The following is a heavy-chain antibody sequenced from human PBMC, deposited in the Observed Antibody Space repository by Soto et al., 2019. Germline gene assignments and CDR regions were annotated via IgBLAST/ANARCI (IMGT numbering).Heavy chain of an antibody. CDR1: GFTFSSYA. D-gene: IGHD4-17*01. V-gene: IGHV3-23*01. J-gene: IGHJ4*02. CDR3: AKVRGNDYGDFSHY. CDR2: SSGSGGST. Sequence: EVQLLESGGGLVQPGGSLRLSCAASGFTFSSYAMSWVRQAPGKGLEWVSASSGSGGSTYYADSVKGRFTISRDNSKNRLYLQMNSLRAGDTAVYYCAKVRGNDYGDFSHYWGQGTMVTVSS.